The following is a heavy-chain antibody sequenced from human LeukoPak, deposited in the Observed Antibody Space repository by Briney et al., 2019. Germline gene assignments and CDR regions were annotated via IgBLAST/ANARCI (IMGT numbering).Heavy chain of an antibody. CDR2: IHPKSGDT. D-gene: IGHD2-2*01. Sequence: ASVKVSCKASGHTFTDYYMHWVRQAPGQGLEWMGWIHPKSGDTKYAQIFQGRVTVTRDTSISTAYMELTSLRSDDTVVYYCASYASGYNWLKVWGQGTPVTVSS. J-gene: IGHJ5*02. CDR1: GHTFTDYY. V-gene: IGHV1-2*02. CDR3: ASYASGYNWLKV.